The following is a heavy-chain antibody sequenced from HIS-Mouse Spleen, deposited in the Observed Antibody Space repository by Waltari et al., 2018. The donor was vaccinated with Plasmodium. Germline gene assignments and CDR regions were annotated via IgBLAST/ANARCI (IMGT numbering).Heavy chain of an antibody. J-gene: IGHJ3*02. V-gene: IGHV4-34*01. CDR1: GGSFSGYY. CDR3: ARGQLGIDAFDI. Sequence: QVQLQQWGAGLLKPSETLSLTCAVYGGSFSGYYWSWLRQPPGQGLEWIGEINHSGSTNYNPSLKSRVTISVDTSKNQFSLKLSSVTAADTAVYYCARGQLGIDAFDIWGQGTMVTVSS. D-gene: IGHD7-27*01. CDR2: INHSGST.